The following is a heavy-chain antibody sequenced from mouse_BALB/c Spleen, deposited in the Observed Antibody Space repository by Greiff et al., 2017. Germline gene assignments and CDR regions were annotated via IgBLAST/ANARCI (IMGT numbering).Heavy chain of an antibody. CDR1: GFTFSSYA. CDR3: ARRGNYDYDWFAY. V-gene: IGHV5-9-3*01. Sequence: KLQESGGGLVKPGGSLKLSCAASGFTFSSYAMSWVRQTPEKRLEWVATISSGGSYTYYPDSVKGRFTISRDNAKNTLYLQMSSLRSEDTAMYYCARRGNYDYDWFAYWGQGTLVTVSA. CDR2: ISSGGSYT. D-gene: IGHD2-4*01. J-gene: IGHJ3*01.